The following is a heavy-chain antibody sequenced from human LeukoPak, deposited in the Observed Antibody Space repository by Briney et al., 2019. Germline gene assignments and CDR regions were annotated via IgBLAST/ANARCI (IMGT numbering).Heavy chain of an antibody. CDR1: GCSFINSG. V-gene: IGHV3-23*01. CDR2: ISRTVRGERT. Sequence: QTGGSLRLSCATSGCSFINSGMTWVRQAPGKGLEWVSDISRTVRGERTYYADSVKGRFTISRDNSTNTLYLQMNGLSADDTAVYYCLCYNASATFYWGQGTLVTVPS. J-gene: IGHJ4*02. D-gene: IGHD3-10*01. CDR3: LCYNASATFY.